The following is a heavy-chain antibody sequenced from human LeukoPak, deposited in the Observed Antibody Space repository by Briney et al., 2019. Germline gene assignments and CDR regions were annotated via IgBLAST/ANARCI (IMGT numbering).Heavy chain of an antibody. Sequence: GESLKISCKGSGYSFTTYWIGWVRQVPGEGLEWMGSFYPGDSDTRYSPSFQGQVTISADKSITTAYLQWSSLKASDTAIYYCARTMGTSTTSTLDYWGQGTLVTVSS. CDR2: FYPGDSDT. V-gene: IGHV5-51*01. J-gene: IGHJ4*02. CDR1: GYSFTTYW. CDR3: ARTMGTSTTSTLDY. D-gene: IGHD2-2*01.